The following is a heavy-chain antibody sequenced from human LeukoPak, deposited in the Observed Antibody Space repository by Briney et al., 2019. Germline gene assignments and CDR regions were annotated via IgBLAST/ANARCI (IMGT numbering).Heavy chain of an antibody. V-gene: IGHV1-69*02. CDR3: ARGSAVAGRGFDY. D-gene: IGHD6-19*01. J-gene: IGHJ4*02. CDR1: GGTFSSYT. CDR2: IIPILGIA. Sequence: SVKVSCKASGGTFSSYTISWVRQAPGQGLEWMGRIIPILGIANYAQKFQGRVTITADKSTSTAYMELGSLRSEDTAVYYCARGSAVAGRGFDYWGQGTLVTVSS.